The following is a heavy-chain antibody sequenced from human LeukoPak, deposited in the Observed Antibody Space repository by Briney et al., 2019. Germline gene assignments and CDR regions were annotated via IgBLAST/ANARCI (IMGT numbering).Heavy chain of an antibody. D-gene: IGHD2-8*01. CDR3: AKDVRRCNGACT. CDR1: GFTFSSYW. CDR2: ISATGGDT. Sequence: GGSLRLSCAASGFTFSSYWMHWVRQAPGKGLVWVSGISATGGDTYYADSVKGRFTISRDNSRNTVSLQMNSLRVDDTATYYCAKDVRRCNGACTWGQGTLVTVSS. J-gene: IGHJ5*02. V-gene: IGHV3-23*01.